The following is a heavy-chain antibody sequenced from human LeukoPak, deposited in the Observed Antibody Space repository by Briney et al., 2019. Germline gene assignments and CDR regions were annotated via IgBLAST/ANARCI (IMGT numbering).Heavy chain of an antibody. J-gene: IGHJ4*02. CDR3: GGSGSWYFDY. D-gene: IGHD3-10*01. CDR1: GFTVSSNY. V-gene: IGHV3-53*01. CDR2: IYSGGST. Sequence: PGGSLRLSCAASGFTVSSNYMNWARQAPGKGLEWISIIYSGGSTYYADSVKGRFTISRDNSKNTLYLQMNSVRAEDTAVYYCGGSGSWYFDYWGRGTLVTVSS.